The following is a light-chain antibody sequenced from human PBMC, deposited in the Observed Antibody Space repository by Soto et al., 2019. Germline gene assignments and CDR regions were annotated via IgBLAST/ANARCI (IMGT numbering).Light chain of an antibody. Sequence: QSALTQSPSASGSPGQSVTISCTGTSSDIGGYNSVSWYQQHPGKAPKVMIYDVTKRPSGVPDRFSGSKSGNTASLTVSALQAEDEADYYCNSYTDIKHLVFGTGTKLTVL. CDR3: NSYTDIKHLV. CDR1: SSDIGGYNS. CDR2: DVT. V-gene: IGLV2-8*01. J-gene: IGLJ1*01.